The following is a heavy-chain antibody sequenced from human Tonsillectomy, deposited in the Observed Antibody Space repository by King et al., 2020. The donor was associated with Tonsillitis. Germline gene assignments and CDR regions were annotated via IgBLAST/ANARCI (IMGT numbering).Heavy chain of an antibody. D-gene: IGHD1-26*01. V-gene: IGHV3-11*01. CDR3: ARYVGGSNGSYYYYMDV. CDR1: GFTFSDYY. CDR2: ISISGSII. J-gene: IGHJ6*03. Sequence: GQLVQSGGGLVKPGGSLRLSCAASGFTFSDYYMNWIRQAPGKGLEWVSYISISGSIINYADSVKGRFTISRDSAKNLLYLQMNSLRAEDTAVYYCARYVGGSNGSYYYYMDVWGKGTTVTVSS.